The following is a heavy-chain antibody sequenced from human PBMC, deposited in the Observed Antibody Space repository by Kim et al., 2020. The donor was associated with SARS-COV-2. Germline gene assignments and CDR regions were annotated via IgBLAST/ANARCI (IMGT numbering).Heavy chain of an antibody. D-gene: IGHD3-16*02. Sequence: ASVKVSCKASGYTFTTYAMHWVRQAPGQRPEWMGWINCGTGNTKYSQRFQDRITITRDTSASSAYMELRSLRSEDTGVYYCAREGGFSRRTQDGMDVWGQGTTVTVSS. CDR1: GYTFTTYA. V-gene: IGHV1-3*01. J-gene: IGHJ6*02. CDR3: AREGGFSRRTQDGMDV. CDR2: INCGTGNT.